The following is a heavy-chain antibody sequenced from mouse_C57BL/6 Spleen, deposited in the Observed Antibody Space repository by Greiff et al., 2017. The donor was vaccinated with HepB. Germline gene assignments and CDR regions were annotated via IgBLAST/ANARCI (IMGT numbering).Heavy chain of an antibody. CDR3: ARATVAPDY. D-gene: IGHD1-1*01. CDR1: GYTFTSYW. V-gene: IGHV1-69*01. J-gene: IGHJ2*01. Sequence: QVQLQQPGAELVMPGASVKLSCKASGYTFTSYWMHWVKQRPGQGLEWIGEIDPSDSYTNYNQKFKGKSTLTVDKSSSTAYMQLSSLTSEDSAVYYCARATVAPDYWGHGTTLTVSS. CDR2: IDPSDSYT.